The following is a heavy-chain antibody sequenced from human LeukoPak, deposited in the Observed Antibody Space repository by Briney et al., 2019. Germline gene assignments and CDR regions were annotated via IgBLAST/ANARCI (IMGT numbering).Heavy chain of an antibody. V-gene: IGHV3-30*18. CDR3: VKDRTGTYTLDY. CDR1: GFTFSDYG. D-gene: IGHD3-10*01. CDR2: LSLDGSVT. J-gene: IGHJ4*02. Sequence: PGGSLRLSCASSGFTFSDYGMHWVRQAPGKGLEWLAILSLDGSVTYYAASVTGRFTISRDNTKNTLNLQMNSLRAEDTAVYYCVKDRTGTYTLDYWGQGTLVTVSS.